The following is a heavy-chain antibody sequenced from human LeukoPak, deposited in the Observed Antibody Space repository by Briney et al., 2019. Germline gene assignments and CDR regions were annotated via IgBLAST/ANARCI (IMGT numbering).Heavy chain of an antibody. CDR1: GGTFSSYT. D-gene: IGHD2-2*01. CDR2: IIPILGIA. J-gene: IGHJ6*03. Sequence: SVKVSCKASGGTFSSYTISWVRQAPGQGLEWMGRIIPILGIANYAQKFQGRVTITADKSTSTAYMELSSLRSEDTAVYYCAREGCSSTRCYYYYYYMDVWGKGTTVTVSS. CDR3: AREGCSSTRCYYYYYYMDV. V-gene: IGHV1-69*04.